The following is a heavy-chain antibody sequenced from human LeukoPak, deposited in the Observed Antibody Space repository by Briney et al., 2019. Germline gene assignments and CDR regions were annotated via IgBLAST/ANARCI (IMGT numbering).Heavy chain of an antibody. CDR2: IRSKAYGGTT. CDR1: GFTFGNYA. V-gene: IGHV3-49*04. CDR3: IRNVPDWNYAMDV. D-gene: IGHD3/OR15-3a*01. J-gene: IGHJ6*02. Sequence: GESLRLSCTASGFTFGNYALTWVRQAPGKGLEWLSFIRSKAYGGTTEYAASVKGRFSISRDDSQSIAYLQMNSLKTEDTAVYYCIRNVPDWNYAMDVWGHGTTVTVSS.